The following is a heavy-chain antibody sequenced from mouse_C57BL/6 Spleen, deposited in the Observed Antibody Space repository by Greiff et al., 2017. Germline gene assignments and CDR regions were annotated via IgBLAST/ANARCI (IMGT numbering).Heavy chain of an antibody. Sequence: EVQLQQSGPELVKPGASVKISCKASGYTFTDYYMNWVKQSHGKSLEWIGDINPNNGGTSYNQKFKGKATLTVDKSSSTAYMALRSLTSEDSAVYYCAREGLLRYFDVWGTGTTVTVSS. D-gene: IGHD3-3*01. CDR1: GYTFTDYY. J-gene: IGHJ1*03. CDR3: AREGLLRYFDV. V-gene: IGHV1-26*01. CDR2: INPNNGGT.